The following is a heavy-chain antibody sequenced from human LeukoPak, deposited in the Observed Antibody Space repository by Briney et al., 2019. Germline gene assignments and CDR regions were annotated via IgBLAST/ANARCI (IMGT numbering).Heavy chain of an antibody. V-gene: IGHV4-34*01. CDR3: ARDRGGGDN. CDR2: INHSGST. D-gene: IGHD2-15*01. CDR1: GGSFSGYY. J-gene: IGHJ4*02. Sequence: KPSETLSLTCAVYGGSFSGYYWSWIRQPPGKGLEWIGEINHSGSTNYNSSLKSRVTISVDTSKNQFSLKLSSVTAADTAVYYCARDRGGGDNWGQGTLVTVSS.